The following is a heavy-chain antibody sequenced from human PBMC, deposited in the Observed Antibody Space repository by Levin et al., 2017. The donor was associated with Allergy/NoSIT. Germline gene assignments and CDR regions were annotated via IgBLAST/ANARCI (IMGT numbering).Heavy chain of an antibody. D-gene: IGHD5-12*01. CDR2: IIPIFGTA. V-gene: IGHV1-69*06. CDR1: GGTFSSYA. CDR3: ARAVDIVVPDAFDI. J-gene: IGHJ3*02. Sequence: GGSLRLSCKASGGTFSSYAISWVRQAPGQGLEWMGGIIPIFGTANYAQKFQGRVTITADKSTSTAYMELSSLRSEDTAVYYCARAVDIVVPDAFDIWGQGTMVTVSS.